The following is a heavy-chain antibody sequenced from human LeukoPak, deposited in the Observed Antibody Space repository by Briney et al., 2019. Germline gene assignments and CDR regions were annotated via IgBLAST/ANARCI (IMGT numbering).Heavy chain of an antibody. CDR2: IYYSGST. V-gene: IGHV4-39*01. CDR1: GGSISSSSYY. CDR3: ARHFRLLLWFGEFRKYKGIDY. J-gene: IGHJ4*02. Sequence: SETLSLTCKVSGGSISSSSYYWGWIRQPPGKGLEWIGIIYYSGSTYYNPSLKSRVTISVDTSKNQFSLKLSSVTAADTAVYYCARHFRLLLWFGEFRKYKGIDYWGQGTLVTVSS. D-gene: IGHD3-10*01.